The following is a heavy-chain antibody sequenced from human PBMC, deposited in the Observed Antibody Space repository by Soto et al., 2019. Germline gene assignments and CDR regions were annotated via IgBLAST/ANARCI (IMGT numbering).Heavy chain of an antibody. D-gene: IGHD3-10*01. CDR2: IYYSGST. Sequence: SETLSLTCTVSGGSISSYYWSWIRQPPGKGLEWIGYIYYSGSTNYNPSLKSRVTISVDTSKNQFSLKLSSVTAADTAVYYCARVTMVRDKVRDYYGMDVWGQGTTVTV. CDR3: ARVTMVRDKVRDYYGMDV. CDR1: GGSISSYY. J-gene: IGHJ6*02. V-gene: IGHV4-59*01.